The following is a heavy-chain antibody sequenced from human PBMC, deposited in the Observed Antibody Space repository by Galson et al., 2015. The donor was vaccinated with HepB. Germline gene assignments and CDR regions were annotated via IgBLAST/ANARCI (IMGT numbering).Heavy chain of an antibody. CDR3: ARDRVKGYYYYGMDV. CDR1: GYTFTGYY. J-gene: IGHJ6*02. V-gene: IGHV1-2*04. CDR2: INPNSGGT. Sequence: SVKVSCKASGYTFTGYYMHWVRQAPGQGLEWMGWINPNSGGTNYAQKFQGWATMTRDTSINTAYLDLSRLRSDDTAVYYCARDRVKGYYYYGMDVWGQGTTVTVSS.